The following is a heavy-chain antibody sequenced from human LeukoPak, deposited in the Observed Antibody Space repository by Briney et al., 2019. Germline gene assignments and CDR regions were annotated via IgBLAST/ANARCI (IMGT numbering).Heavy chain of an antibody. V-gene: IGHV4-39*01. Sequence: PSEALSLTCTVSGGAISSSTYYWGWIRQPPGKGLEWIGSFYYSGSTFYNPSLKSRVTISVDTSKNQFSLKLSSVTATDTAVYYCATKSYAVLRVDYWGQGTLVTVSS. J-gene: IGHJ4*02. CDR2: FYYSGST. CDR3: ATKSYAVLRVDY. CDR1: GGAISSSTYY. D-gene: IGHD2-2*01.